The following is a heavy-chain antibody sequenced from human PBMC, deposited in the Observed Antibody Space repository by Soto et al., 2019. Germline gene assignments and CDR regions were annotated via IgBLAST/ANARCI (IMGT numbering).Heavy chain of an antibody. Sequence: SETLSLTCFVSGTSISITYWWTWVRQPPGKGLEWIGEIYHSGSTKYNPSLKSRVSISVDKSNNQFSLELRAVTAADTAVYYCATLPPRIVVVKTEIPTWGRGIVVT. D-gene: IGHD2-15*01. CDR1: GTSISITYW. CDR3: ATLPPRIVVVKTEIPT. V-gene: IGHV4-4*02. CDR2: IYHSGST. J-gene: IGHJ5*02.